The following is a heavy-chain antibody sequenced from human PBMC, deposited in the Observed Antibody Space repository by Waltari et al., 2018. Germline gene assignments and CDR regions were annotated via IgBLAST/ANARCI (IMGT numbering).Heavy chain of an antibody. V-gene: IGHV4-59*08. D-gene: IGHD1-26*01. J-gene: IGHJ5*02. CDR1: GGSISSYY. Sequence: QVQLQESGPGLVKPSETLSLTCTVSGGSISSYYWSWIRQPPGKGLEWIGYIYYSGSTNYNPSLKSRVTISVDTSKNQFSLKLSSVTAADTAVYYCARGLVGATSWGQGTLVTGSS. CDR2: IYYSGST. CDR3: ARGLVGATS.